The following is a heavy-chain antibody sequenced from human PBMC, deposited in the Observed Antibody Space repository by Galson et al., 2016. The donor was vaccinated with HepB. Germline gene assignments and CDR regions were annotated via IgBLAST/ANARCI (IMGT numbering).Heavy chain of an antibody. CDR2: IWYDGSYK. D-gene: IGHD3-10*01. CDR3: ARDRDTIDLNYYYAMDV. CDR1: QFTLSDYG. J-gene: IGHJ6*02. Sequence: SLRLSCAASQFTLSDYGMHWVRQAPGKGLEWVAVIWYDGSYKYYGDAVRGRFTISRDNSKNTLYLQMNSLRAEDTAVYYCARDRDTIDLNYYYAMDVWGQGTTVTVSS. V-gene: IGHV3-33*01.